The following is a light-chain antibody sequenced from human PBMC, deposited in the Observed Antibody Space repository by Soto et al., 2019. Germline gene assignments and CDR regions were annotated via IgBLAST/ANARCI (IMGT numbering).Light chain of an antibody. CDR2: EVN. Sequence: QSALTQPPSASGSPGQSVTISCTGTSSDVGGNNYVSWYQQHPGKAPKLMIYEVNKRPSGVPDRFSGSKSGNTASLTVSGLQAEDEADYYCSSHSGSNLVVFGGGTKLTV. CDR1: SSDVGGNNY. J-gene: IGLJ2*01. CDR3: SSHSGSNLVV. V-gene: IGLV2-8*01.